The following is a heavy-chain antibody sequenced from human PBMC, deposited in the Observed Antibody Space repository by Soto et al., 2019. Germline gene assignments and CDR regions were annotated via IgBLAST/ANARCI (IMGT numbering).Heavy chain of an antibody. CDR1: GGSISSRSYY. CDR2: IYSSGNT. Sequence: QLQLQESGPGLVKPSGTLSLTCTVSGGSISSRSYYWGWVRQPPGKGLEWIGSIYSSGNTYYNPSLQSRVTIAVDTSNNQCSLKLTSVTAADTAVYFCARRDLRFLEWLTFDCWGQGTLVTVSS. CDR3: ARRDLRFLEWLTFDC. J-gene: IGHJ4*02. V-gene: IGHV4-39*01. D-gene: IGHD3-3*01.